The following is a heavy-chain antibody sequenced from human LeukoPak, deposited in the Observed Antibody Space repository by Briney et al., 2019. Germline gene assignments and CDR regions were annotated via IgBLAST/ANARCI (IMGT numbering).Heavy chain of an antibody. J-gene: IGHJ4*02. CDR3: ARGGGYSYGAQYYFDY. CDR2: IYYSGST. D-gene: IGHD5-18*01. Sequence: PSQTLSLTCTVSGGSISSGGYYWSWIRQHPGKGLEWMGYIYYSGSTYYNPSLKSRVTISVDTSKNQFSLKLSSVTAADTAVYYCARGGGYSYGAQYYFDYWGQGTLVTVSS. CDR1: GGSISSGGYY. V-gene: IGHV4-31*03.